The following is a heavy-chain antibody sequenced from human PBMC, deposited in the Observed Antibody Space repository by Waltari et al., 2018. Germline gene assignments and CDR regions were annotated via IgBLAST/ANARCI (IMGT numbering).Heavy chain of an antibody. J-gene: IGHJ3*02. Sequence: QVQLQESGPGLVKPSETLSLTCTVSGYSISSGYYWGWIRQPPGKGLEWIGGIYHSGSTYYNPSLKSRVTISVDTSKNQFSLKLSSVTAADTAVYYCARGCKQLVLHAFDIWGQGTMVTVSS. V-gene: IGHV4-38-2*02. CDR3: ARGCKQLVLHAFDI. CDR2: IYHSGST. D-gene: IGHD6-6*01. CDR1: GYSISSGYY.